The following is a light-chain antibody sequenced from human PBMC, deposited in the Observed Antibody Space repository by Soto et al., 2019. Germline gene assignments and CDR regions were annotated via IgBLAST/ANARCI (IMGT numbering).Light chain of an antibody. Sequence: QSVLTQPASVSGSPGQSITISCTGTSSDVGSYNLVSWYQQHPGKAPKLMIYEGSKRPSGVSNRFSGSKSGNTASLTISGLQDEEEADYYCCSYAGSSTLVFGGGTKVTV. J-gene: IGLJ2*01. CDR1: SSDVGSYNL. CDR3: CSYAGSSTLV. V-gene: IGLV2-23*01. CDR2: EGS.